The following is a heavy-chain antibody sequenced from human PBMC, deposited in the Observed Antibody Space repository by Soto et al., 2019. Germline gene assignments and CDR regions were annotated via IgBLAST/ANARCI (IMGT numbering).Heavy chain of an antibody. J-gene: IGHJ4*02. V-gene: IGHV4-4*02. CDR3: SAHSGSTYGPFDY. Sequence: QVQLQESGPGLVKPSGTLSLTCGVSRGSVSSTNWWTWVRQSPGKGLEWIGEIYHSGSTNYNPSLKSRVTISVDKSKTQCSPKLTSVTAADTAVYYCSAHSGSTYGPFDYWGQGTLVTVSS. D-gene: IGHD3-10*01. CDR2: IYHSGST. CDR1: RGSVSSTNW.